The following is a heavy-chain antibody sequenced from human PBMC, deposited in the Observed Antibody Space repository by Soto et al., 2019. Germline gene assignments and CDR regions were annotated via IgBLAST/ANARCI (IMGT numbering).Heavy chain of an antibody. Sequence: SGPTLVNPPQTLTLTCTFSGFSLSTSGMCVSWIRQPPGKALEWLALIDWDDDQYYSTSLKTRLTISKDTSKNQVVLTMTNMDPVDTATYYCARIPSSSSIFGVYYYYGMDVWVKGPRSPSPQ. J-gene: IGHJ6*01. D-gene: IGHD3-3*01. CDR3: ARIPSSSSIFGVYYYYGMDV. CDR2: IDWDDDQ. V-gene: IGHV2-70*01. CDR1: GFSLSTSGMC.